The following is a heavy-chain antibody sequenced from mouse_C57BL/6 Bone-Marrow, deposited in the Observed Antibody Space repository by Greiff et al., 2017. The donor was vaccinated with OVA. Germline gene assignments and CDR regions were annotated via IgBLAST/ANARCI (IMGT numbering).Heavy chain of an antibody. V-gene: IGHV1-50*01. D-gene: IGHD4-1*01. CDR1: GYTFTSYW. CDR3: ARDPNWDVGFAY. Sequence: QVQLQQPGAELVKPGASVKLSCKASGYTFTSYWMQWVKQRPGQGLEWIGEIDPSDSYTNYNQKFKGKATLTVDTSSSTAYMQLSSLTSEDSAVXYCARDPNWDVGFAYWGQGTLVTVSA. CDR2: IDPSDSYT. J-gene: IGHJ3*01.